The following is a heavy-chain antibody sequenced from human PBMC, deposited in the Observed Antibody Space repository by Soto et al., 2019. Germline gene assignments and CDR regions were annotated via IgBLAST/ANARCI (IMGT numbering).Heavy chain of an antibody. CDR1: GLTFRDFS. Sequence: EVQLLESGGGLVQPGGSLRLSCAASGLTFRDFSMSWVRQPPGKGLEWVSGISGSGGSTYYADSVKGRFTISRDSSSNTLYLQMSSLRAEDTAVYYCAKSRGDSWYLYYYDYWGQGTLVTVSS. CDR2: ISGSGGST. CDR3: AKSRGDSWYLYYYDY. D-gene: IGHD5-12*01. V-gene: IGHV3-23*01. J-gene: IGHJ4*02.